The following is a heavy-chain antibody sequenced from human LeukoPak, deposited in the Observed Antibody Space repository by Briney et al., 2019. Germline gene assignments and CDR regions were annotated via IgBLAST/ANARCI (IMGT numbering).Heavy chain of an antibody. D-gene: IGHD3-22*01. J-gene: IGHJ3*02. Sequence: GGSLRLSRAASGFTFSSYAMSWVRQAPGKGLEWVSAISGSGGSTYYADSVKGRFTNSRDNSKNTLYLQMNSLRAEDTAVYYCAKDLVYDSSGYDDAFDIWGQGTMVTVSS. CDR2: ISGSGGST. V-gene: IGHV3-23*01. CDR3: AKDLVYDSSGYDDAFDI. CDR1: GFTFSSYA.